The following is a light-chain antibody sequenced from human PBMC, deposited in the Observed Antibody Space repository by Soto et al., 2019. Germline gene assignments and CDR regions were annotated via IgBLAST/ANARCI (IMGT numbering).Light chain of an antibody. V-gene: IGKV1-5*01. Sequence: DIQMTQSPSTLSASVGDRVTITCRASQSIRSWLAWYQQKPGKVPQLLIYDASNLESGVPSRFSGSGSGTEFTLTISSLQPDDFANYYCQQYDSVSKTFGQGTKVEIK. J-gene: IGKJ1*01. CDR2: DAS. CDR3: QQYDSVSKT. CDR1: QSIRSW.